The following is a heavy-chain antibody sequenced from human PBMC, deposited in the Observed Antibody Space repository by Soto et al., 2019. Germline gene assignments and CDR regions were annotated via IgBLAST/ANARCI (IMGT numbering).Heavy chain of an antibody. CDR3: AKDQDIVVVVAASLDY. CDR2: ISYDGSNK. Sequence: QVQLVESGGGVVQPGRSLRLSCAASGFTFSSYGMHWVRQAPGKGLEWVAVISYDGSNKYYADSVKGRFTISRDNSKNTLYLQMNSLRAEDTAVYYCAKDQDIVVVVAASLDYWGQGTLVTVSS. D-gene: IGHD2-15*01. J-gene: IGHJ4*02. CDR1: GFTFSSYG. V-gene: IGHV3-30*18.